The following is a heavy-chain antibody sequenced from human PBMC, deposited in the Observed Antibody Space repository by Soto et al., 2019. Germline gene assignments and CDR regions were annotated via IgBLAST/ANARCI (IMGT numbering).Heavy chain of an antibody. V-gene: IGHV4-31*03. CDR2: IYYSGST. CDR1: GGSISSGGYY. Sequence: PSETLSLTCTVSGGSISSGGYYWSWIRQHPGKGLEWIGYIYYSGSTYYNPSLKSRVTISVDTSKNQFSLKLSSVTAADTAVYYCARDPGGPDASDIWGQGTMVTVSS. CDR3: ARDPGGPDASDI. J-gene: IGHJ3*02. D-gene: IGHD2-15*01.